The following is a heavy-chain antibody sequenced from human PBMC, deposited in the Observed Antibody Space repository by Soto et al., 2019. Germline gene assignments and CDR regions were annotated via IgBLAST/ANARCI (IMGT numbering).Heavy chain of an antibody. Sequence: TLSLTCTVSGGSISSGGYYWSWIRQHPGKGLEWIGYIYYSGSTYYNPSLESRVTISVDTSKNQFSLKLSSVTAADTAVYYCARAYGSGSYSLGYYYYYGMDVWGQGTTVTVSS. CDR1: GGSISSGGYY. CDR3: ARAYGSGSYSLGYYYYYGMDV. CDR2: IYYSGST. V-gene: IGHV4-31*03. J-gene: IGHJ6*02. D-gene: IGHD3-10*01.